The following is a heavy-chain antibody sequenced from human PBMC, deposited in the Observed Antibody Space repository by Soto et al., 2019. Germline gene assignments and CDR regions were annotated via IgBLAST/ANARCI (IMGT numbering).Heavy chain of an antibody. Sequence: EVQLLESGGGLVQPGGSLRLSCAASGFTFSSYAMSWVRQAPGKGLEWVSAISGSGGSTHYADSVKGRFTLSRDNSKNTLYLQMNSLRAEDTAVYYCAKDSSYSSSWFYFDYWGQGTLVTVSS. D-gene: IGHD6-13*01. V-gene: IGHV3-23*01. CDR3: AKDSSYSSSWFYFDY. CDR1: GFTFSSYA. CDR2: ISGSGGST. J-gene: IGHJ4*02.